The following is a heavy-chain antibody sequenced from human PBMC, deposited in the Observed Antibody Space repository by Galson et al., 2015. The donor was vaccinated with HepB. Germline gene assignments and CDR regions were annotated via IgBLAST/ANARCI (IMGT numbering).Heavy chain of an antibody. D-gene: IGHD2-2*01. CDR2: VSGSAAGAEYGITT. CDR1: GFTFSSYA. CDR3: AKVGPSCSSTRGSDYYFDD. J-gene: IGHJ4*02. Sequence: SLRLSCAASGFTFSSYAMNWVRQAPGKGLEWVAAVSGSAAGAEYGITTDYADSVEGRFTISRDNSKNTLYLQMNSLRAEDTAVYYCAKVGPSCSSTRGSDYYFDDWGQGPLVTVSS. V-gene: IGHV3-23*01.